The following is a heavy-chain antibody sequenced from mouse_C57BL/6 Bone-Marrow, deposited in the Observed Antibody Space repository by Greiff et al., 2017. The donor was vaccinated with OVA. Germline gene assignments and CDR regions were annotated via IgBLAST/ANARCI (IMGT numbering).Heavy chain of an antibody. V-gene: IGHV2-9*01. Sequence: VMLVESGPGLVAPSQSLSITCTVSGFSLTSYGVDWVRQPPGKGLEWLGVIWGGGGTNYNSALMSRLSISKDNSKSQFFLKRNSLQTDDTAMYYCAKHHYDYADSLAYWGKGTLVTVSA. CDR3: AKHHYDYADSLAY. J-gene: IGHJ3*01. CDR2: IWGGGGT. D-gene: IGHD2-4*01. CDR1: GFSLTSYG.